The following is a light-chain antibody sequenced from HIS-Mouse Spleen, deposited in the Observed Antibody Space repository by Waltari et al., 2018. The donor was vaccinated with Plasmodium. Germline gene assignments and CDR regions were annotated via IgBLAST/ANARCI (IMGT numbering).Light chain of an antibody. CDR3: YSTDSSGNHRV. J-gene: IGLJ3*02. CDR1: ELPKKY. V-gene: IGLV3-10*01. CDR2: EDS. Sequence: SYELTQPPSVSVSPGQTARITCSGDELPKKYAYWYQQKSCKATVLVIYEDSKRPSGSPERFSGSSSGTMATLTISGAQVEDEADYYCYSTDSSGNHRVFGGGTKLTVL.